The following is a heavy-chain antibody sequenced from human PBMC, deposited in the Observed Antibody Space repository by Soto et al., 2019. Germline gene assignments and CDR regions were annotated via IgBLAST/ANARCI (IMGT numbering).Heavy chain of an antibody. CDR1: GYAISSGYY. Sequence: SETLSLTCAVSGYAISSGYYWGWIRQPSGKGLEWIGSIYQSGSTYYNLSLKSRVTISVDTSKNQFSLKVSSVTAADTAVYYCARELIAAAGNNWFDSWGQGILVTVSS. V-gene: IGHV4-38-2*01. CDR2: IYQSGST. CDR3: ARELIAAAGNNWFDS. D-gene: IGHD6-13*01. J-gene: IGHJ5*01.